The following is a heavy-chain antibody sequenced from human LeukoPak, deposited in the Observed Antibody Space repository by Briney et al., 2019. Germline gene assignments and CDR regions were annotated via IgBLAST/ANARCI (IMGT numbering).Heavy chain of an antibody. Sequence: LSGGSLRLSCAASGFSFTTYWMSWVRQTPGKGLEWVSGINWKGGSTGYADSVRGRFTISRDNAKKSLYLRMNSLRAEDTALYYCAKELGGAVAGPLDYWGQGTLVTVSS. CDR3: AKELGGAVAGPLDY. D-gene: IGHD6-19*01. CDR2: INWKGGST. V-gene: IGHV3-20*04. J-gene: IGHJ4*02. CDR1: GFSFTTYW.